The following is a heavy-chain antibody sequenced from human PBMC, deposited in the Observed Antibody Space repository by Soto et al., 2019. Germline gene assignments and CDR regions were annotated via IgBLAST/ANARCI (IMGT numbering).Heavy chain of an antibody. Sequence: ASVKVSCKASGYTFTSYGISWVRQAPGQGLEWMGWISAYNGNTNYAQKLQGRVTMTTDTSTSTAYMELRSLRSDDTAVYYCARDLPNYSSSSVSYYGMDVWGQGTTVTVSS. D-gene: IGHD6-6*01. CDR2: ISAYNGNT. CDR3: ARDLPNYSSSSVSYYGMDV. CDR1: GYTFTSYG. V-gene: IGHV1-18*01. J-gene: IGHJ6*02.